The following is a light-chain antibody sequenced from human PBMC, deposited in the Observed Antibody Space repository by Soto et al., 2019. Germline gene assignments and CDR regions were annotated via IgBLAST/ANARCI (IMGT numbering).Light chain of an antibody. J-gene: IGLJ3*02. CDR3: AAWDDSLSSPV. CDR1: SSNIGSNT. V-gene: IGLV1-47*01. Sequence: QSVLTQPPSASGTPGQRVIISCSGSSSNIGSNTVNWYQQLPGTAPKLLIYRNNQRPSGVPDRFSGSKSGTSASLAISGLRSKDEADYYCAAWDDSLSSPVFGGGTQLTVL. CDR2: RNN.